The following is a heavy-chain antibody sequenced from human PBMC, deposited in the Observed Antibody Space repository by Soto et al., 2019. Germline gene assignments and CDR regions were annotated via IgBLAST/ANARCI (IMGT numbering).Heavy chain of an antibody. CDR2: IGTSAPT. CDR1: GFTFSSYS. D-gene: IGHD2-8*01. CDR3: ADHLIYCTRSTCD. Sequence: DVSLLESGGGLVQPGGSLRLSCAASGFTFSSYSMSWVRQAPGKGLEWVSTIGTSAPTYYGDSVRRRFTIYREISRNTLYRQLNSPRDEDPDVYYCADHLIYCTRSTCDWGLGTLVTVSS. J-gene: IGHJ4*02. V-gene: IGHV3-23*01.